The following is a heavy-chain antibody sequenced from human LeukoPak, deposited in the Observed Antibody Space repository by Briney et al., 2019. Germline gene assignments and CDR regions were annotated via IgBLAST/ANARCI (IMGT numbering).Heavy chain of an antibody. V-gene: IGHV4-30-2*01. CDR1: GGSISSGGYS. J-gene: IGHJ6*02. Sequence: SGTLSLTCAVSGGSISSGGYSWSWIRQPPGKGREWIGYIYDSGRTYYNPSLNSRVTISVDRSKNQFFLKPSSVAAAGAAVYYCARGAWLRYFDWHTWPYYYGMDVWGQGTTVSV. D-gene: IGHD3-9*01. CDR3: ARGAWLRYFDWHTWPYYYGMDV. CDR2: IYDSGRT.